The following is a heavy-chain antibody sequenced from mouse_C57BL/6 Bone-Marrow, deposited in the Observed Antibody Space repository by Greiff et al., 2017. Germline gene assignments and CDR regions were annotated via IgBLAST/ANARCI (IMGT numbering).Heavy chain of an antibody. CDR1: GFNIKDYY. D-gene: IGHD1-1*01. CDR2: IDPEDGDT. CDR3: SRSLVYYGTNY. J-gene: IGHJ2*01. Sequence: VQLQQSGAELVKPGASVKLSCTASGFNIKDYYIHWVKQRTEQGLEWIGRIDPEDGDTKYAPKFQDKATITAATSSNTAYLQLSSLTSEDTAVYYCSRSLVYYGTNYWGQGTTLTVSA. V-gene: IGHV14-2*01.